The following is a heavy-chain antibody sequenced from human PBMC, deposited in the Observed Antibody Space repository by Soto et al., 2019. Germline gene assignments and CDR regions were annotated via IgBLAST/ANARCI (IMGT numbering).Heavy chain of an antibody. Sequence: ASVKVSCKASGYTFTGYYMHWVRRAPGQGLEWMGWINPNSGGTNYAQKFQGRVTMTRDTSISTAYMELSRLRSDDTAVYYCARDLYSSGWYSSDYWGQGTLVTVSS. CDR3: ARDLYSSGWYSSDY. D-gene: IGHD6-19*01. J-gene: IGHJ4*02. V-gene: IGHV1-2*02. CDR1: GYTFTGYY. CDR2: INPNSGGT.